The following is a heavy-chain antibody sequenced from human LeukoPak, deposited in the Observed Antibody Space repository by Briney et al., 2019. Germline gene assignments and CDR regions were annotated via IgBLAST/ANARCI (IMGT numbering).Heavy chain of an antibody. V-gene: IGHV4-34*01. J-gene: IGHJ6*03. D-gene: IGHD2-15*01. CDR3: ARGRRIVVVLGTTRTHRDYYMDV. Sequence: SETLSLTCAVYGGSFSGYYWSWIRQSPGKGLEWIGETYHSGSTNYNPSLKSRVTISLDTSKNQFSLKLGSVTAAETAVYYCARGRRIVVVLGTTRTHRDYYMDVWGKGTTVTVSS. CDR1: GGSFSGYY. CDR2: TYHSGST.